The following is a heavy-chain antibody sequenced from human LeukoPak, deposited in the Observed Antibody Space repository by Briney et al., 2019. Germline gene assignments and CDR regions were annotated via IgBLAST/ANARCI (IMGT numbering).Heavy chain of an antibody. CDR2: IYGGGST. CDR3: ALGPISADY. V-gene: IGHV3-66*01. Sequence: GGSLRLSCAASGFTFSDYYMSWVRQAPGKGLEWVSVIYGGGSTYYADSVKGRFTISRDYSQNTLYLQMNSLRAEDTAVYYCALGPISADYWGQGTLVTVSS. CDR1: GFTFSDYY. J-gene: IGHJ4*02.